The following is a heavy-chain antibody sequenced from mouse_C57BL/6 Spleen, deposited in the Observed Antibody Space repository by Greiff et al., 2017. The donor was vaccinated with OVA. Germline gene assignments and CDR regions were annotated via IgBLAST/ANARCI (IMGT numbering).Heavy chain of an antibody. D-gene: IGHD1-1*01. V-gene: IGHV5-4*01. CDR3: ARDRGGSSYDY. Sequence: DVQLVESGGGLVKPGGSLKLSCAASGFTFSSYAMSWVRQTPEKRLEWVATISDGGSYTYYPDNVKGRFTISRDNAKNNLYLQMSHLKSEDTAMYYCARDRGGSSYDYWGQGTTLTVSS. CDR1: GFTFSSYA. J-gene: IGHJ2*01. CDR2: ISDGGSYT.